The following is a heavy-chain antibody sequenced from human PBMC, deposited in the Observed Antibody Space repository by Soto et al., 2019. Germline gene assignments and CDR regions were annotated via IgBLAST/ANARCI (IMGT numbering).Heavy chain of an antibody. CDR1: GGTFSTYA. J-gene: IGHJ4*02. D-gene: IGHD2-15*01. CDR3: ACEYCGGGGCPFFGH. CDR2: IIPMFGTA. V-gene: IGHV1-69*01. Sequence: QVQLVQSGAEVKRPGSSVKVSCRASGGTFSTYAINWLRQAPGQGLEWMGVIIPMFGTANYAQKFQGRVTITAVESATTAYMELSSLRSEDTALYYCACEYCGGGGCPFFGHWGQGTLVTVSS.